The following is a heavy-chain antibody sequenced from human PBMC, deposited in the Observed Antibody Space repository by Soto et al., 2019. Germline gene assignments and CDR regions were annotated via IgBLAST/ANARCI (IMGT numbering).Heavy chain of an antibody. CDR3: ARVAY. CDR1: GFTFSSYW. Sequence: PGGSLRLSCAASGFTFSSYWMHWVRQAPGKGLVWVSRINPDGSATNYADSVKGRFIISRDNAQNSLFLQMNTLRPEDTAMYYCARVAYWGPGTQVTVSS. CDR2: INPDGSAT. J-gene: IGHJ4*02. V-gene: IGHV3-74*01.